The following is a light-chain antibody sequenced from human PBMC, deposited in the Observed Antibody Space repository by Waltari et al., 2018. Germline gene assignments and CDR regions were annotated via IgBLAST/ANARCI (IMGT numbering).Light chain of an antibody. Sequence: DIQMTQSPSSLPAAVGARVTLTCLASQNIGGRVNWYQQRPGKAPKLLIHAASTLQSGVPPRFSGSGSGTEFTLTIKSLQPEDSSIYYCQQSYSVPRTFGQGTKLDIK. CDR3: QQSYSVPRT. CDR2: AAS. CDR1: QNIGGR. V-gene: IGKV1-39*01. J-gene: IGKJ2*01.